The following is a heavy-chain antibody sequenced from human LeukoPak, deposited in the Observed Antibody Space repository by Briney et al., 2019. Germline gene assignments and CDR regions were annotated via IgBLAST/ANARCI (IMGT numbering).Heavy chain of an antibody. CDR1: GFSFNNYG. CDR3: AKDLSSGSRRAY. D-gene: IGHD6-19*01. CDR2: IHYDGSSK. V-gene: IGHV3-30*02. Sequence: GGSLRLSCAASGFSFNNYGIHWVRQAPGQGLEWVSFIHYDGSSKYYADSVKGRFTISRDNSKNTLSLQMSSLRAEDTAVYYCAKDLSSGSRRAYWGQGTLVTVSS. J-gene: IGHJ4*02.